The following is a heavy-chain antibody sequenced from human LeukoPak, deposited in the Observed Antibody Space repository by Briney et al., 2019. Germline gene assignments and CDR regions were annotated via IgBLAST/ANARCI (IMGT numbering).Heavy chain of an antibody. J-gene: IGHJ5*02. CDR3: ARGYGYTYGGGWFDT. D-gene: IGHD5-18*01. Sequence: GGSLRLSCAASGFTFSNHWMHWVRQAPGKGLVWVSRINTDGSRASYADSVKGRFTISRDNARNTLYLQVNSLRAEDTAVYYCARGYGYTYGGGWFDTWGQGTLVTVSS. CDR2: INTDGSRA. V-gene: IGHV3-74*01. CDR1: GFTFSNHW.